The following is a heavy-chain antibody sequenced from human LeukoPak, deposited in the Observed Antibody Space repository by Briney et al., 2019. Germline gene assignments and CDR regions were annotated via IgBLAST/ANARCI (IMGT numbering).Heavy chain of an antibody. J-gene: IGHJ4*02. Sequence: PGGSLRLSCAASGFTFSIYAMSWVRQAPGRGLEWVSSITGNGAGTFYTDSVKVRFTISRYNSKNTLFLHMNSLRAEDTAIYYCAKDRPNYYDSSGHYYRRNGDYWGQGTLVTVSS. V-gene: IGHV3-23*01. CDR3: AKDRPNYYDSSGHYYRRNGDY. D-gene: IGHD3-22*01. CDR1: GFTFSIYA. CDR2: ITGNGAGT.